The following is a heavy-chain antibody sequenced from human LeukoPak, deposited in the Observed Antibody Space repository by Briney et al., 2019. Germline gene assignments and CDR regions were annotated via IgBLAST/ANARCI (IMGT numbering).Heavy chain of an antibody. CDR1: GFTFSSYG. CDR3: ARQYNHILTDYHRKELYWYFDL. Sequence: GSLRLSCAASGFTFSSYGMHWVRQPPGKGLEWIGSIYYSGSTYYNPSLKSRVTISVDTSKNQFSLKLNSVTAADTAVYYCARQYNHILTDYHRKELYWYFDLWGRGTLVTVSS. CDR2: IYYSGST. J-gene: IGHJ2*01. V-gene: IGHV4-38-2*01. D-gene: IGHD3-9*01.